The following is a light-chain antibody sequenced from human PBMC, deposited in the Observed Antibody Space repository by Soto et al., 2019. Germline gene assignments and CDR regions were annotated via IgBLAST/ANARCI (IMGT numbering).Light chain of an antibody. V-gene: IGLV2-11*01. CDR1: SSDLGGHSY. CDR3: SSVAGNYV. Sequence: QSALTQPRSVSGSPGQSVTISCTGTSSDLGGHSYVSWYQQHPGKAPKLMLYDVTKRPSGVPDRFSGSKSGNTASLTISGLQADDEADYYCSSVAGNYVFGTGTKVTVL. CDR2: DVT. J-gene: IGLJ1*01.